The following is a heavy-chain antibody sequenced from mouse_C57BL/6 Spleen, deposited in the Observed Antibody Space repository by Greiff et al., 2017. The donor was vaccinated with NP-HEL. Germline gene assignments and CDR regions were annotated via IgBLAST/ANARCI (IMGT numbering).Heavy chain of an antibody. V-gene: IGHV5-16*01. CDR1: GFTFSDYY. J-gene: IGHJ4*01. CDR2: INYDGSST. D-gene: IGHD2-3*01. CDR3: ARDTYDGYSYAMDY. Sequence: DVKLVESEGGLVQPGRSMKLSCTASGFTFSDYYMAWVRQVPEKGLEWVANINYDGSSTYYLDSLKSRFIISRDNAKNILYLQMSSLKSEDTATYYCARDTYDGYSYAMDYWGQGTSVTVSS.